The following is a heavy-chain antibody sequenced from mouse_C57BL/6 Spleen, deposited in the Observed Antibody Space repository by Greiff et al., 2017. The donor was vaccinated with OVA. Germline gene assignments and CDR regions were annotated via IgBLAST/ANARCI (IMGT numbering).Heavy chain of an antibody. D-gene: IGHD2-3*01. CDR2: ISSGSSTI. J-gene: IGHJ2*01. Sequence: DVQLVESGGGLVKPGGSLKLSCAASGFTFSDYGMHWVRQAPEQGLEWVAYISSGSSTIYYADTVKGRFTISRDSAENTLFLQVTSLGSEDTAMYYCAMGSVFDYWGQGTTLTVSS. CDR3: AMGSVFDY. CDR1: GFTFSDYG. V-gene: IGHV5-17*01.